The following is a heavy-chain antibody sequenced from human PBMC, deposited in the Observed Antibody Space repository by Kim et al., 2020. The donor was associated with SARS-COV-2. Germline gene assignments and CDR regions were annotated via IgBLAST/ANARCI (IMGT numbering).Heavy chain of an antibody. V-gene: IGHV3-53*04. CDR3: ARAAPGTVDY. J-gene: IGHJ4*02. Sequence: YSSDAVKGRLTISRTNSKTTLYLHMNSLRAEDTAVYYCARAAPGTVDYWGQGTLVTVSS.